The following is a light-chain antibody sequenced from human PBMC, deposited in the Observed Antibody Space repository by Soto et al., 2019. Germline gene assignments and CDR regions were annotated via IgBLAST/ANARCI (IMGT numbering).Light chain of an antibody. Sequence: DLVMTQSPLSLPVTPGEPASISCRSSQSLLHSNGYNYLDWYLQKPGQSPQLLIYLGSNRASGVPDRFSGSGSGTDFTLKSSRVEAEDVGVYYCMQALQTPLTFGQGPKLEIK. CDR1: QSLLHSNGYNY. CDR2: LGS. V-gene: IGKV2-28*01. CDR3: MQALQTPLT. J-gene: IGKJ2*01.